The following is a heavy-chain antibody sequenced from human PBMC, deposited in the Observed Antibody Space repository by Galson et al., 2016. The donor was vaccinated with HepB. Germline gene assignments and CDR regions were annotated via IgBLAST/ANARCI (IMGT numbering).Heavy chain of an antibody. D-gene: IGHD3-10*01. CDR1: GFTFSTYD. V-gene: IGHV3-23*01. J-gene: IGHJ4*02. CDR3: AKEIDNSGIGRFHS. Sequence: SLRLSCAASGFTFSTYDMYWVRQAPGKGLEWVSSITTNGRTNFADSVKGRFTLSRDNSKNSLSLQMNSLRVEDTAIYYCAKEIDNSGIGRFHSWGQGTLVTVSS. CDR2: ITTNGRT.